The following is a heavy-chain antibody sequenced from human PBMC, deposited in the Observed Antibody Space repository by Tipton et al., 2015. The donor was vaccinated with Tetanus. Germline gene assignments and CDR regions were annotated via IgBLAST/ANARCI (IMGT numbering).Heavy chain of an antibody. CDR2: IWYDGSNK. Sequence: SLRLSCAASGFTFSSYGMHWVRQAPGKGLEWVAVIWYDGSNKYYADSVKGRFTISRDNSKNTLYLQMNSLRAEDTAVYYCARVRGSYGYFDYWGQGTLVTISS. D-gene: IGHD5-18*01. J-gene: IGHJ4*02. CDR1: GFTFSSYG. V-gene: IGHV3-33*01. CDR3: ARVRGSYGYFDY.